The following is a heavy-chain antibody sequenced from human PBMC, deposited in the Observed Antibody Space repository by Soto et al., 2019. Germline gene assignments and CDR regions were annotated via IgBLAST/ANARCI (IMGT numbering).Heavy chain of an antibody. CDR3: ASRSSGWYFDY. J-gene: IGHJ4*02. Sequence: TLSLTCTVSGGSITSGGYYWSWIRQHPGKGLEWIGYIYYSGFTYYNPSLKSRVTISVDTSKNQFSLKLSSVTAADTAVYYCASRSSGWYFDYWGQGTLVTVS. CDR2: IYYSGFT. CDR1: GGSITSGGYY. D-gene: IGHD6-19*01. V-gene: IGHV4-31*03.